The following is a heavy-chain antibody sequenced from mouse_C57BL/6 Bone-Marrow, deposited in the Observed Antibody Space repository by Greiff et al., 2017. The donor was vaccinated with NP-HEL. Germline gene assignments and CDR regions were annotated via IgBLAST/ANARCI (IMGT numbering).Heavy chain of an antibody. CDR2: ISDGGSYT. V-gene: IGHV5-4*03. CDR1: GFTFSSYA. D-gene: IGHD2-4*01. CDR3: ARWGYDHEDYFDY. Sequence: EVKLMESGGGLVKPGGSLKLSCAASGFTFSSYAMSWVRQTPEKRLEWVATISDGGSYTYYPDNVKGRFPISRDNAKNHPSLPMSHLKSEDTAMYYCARWGYDHEDYFDYWCQGTTLTVSS. J-gene: IGHJ2*01.